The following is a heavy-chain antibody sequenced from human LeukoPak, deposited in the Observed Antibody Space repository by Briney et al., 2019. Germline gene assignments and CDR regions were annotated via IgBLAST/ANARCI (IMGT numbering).Heavy chain of an antibody. CDR3: ARDLSIGPHHYGEPFDY. Sequence: GASVKVSCKTSGYTFTNYGISWVRQAPGQGPEWMGWISGYNGNTNYVQKFQGRVTMTTDTSTSTAYMELRSLRSDDTAVYYCARDLSIGPHHYGEPFDYGGQGTLVTVSP. D-gene: IGHD4-17*01. J-gene: IGHJ4*02. CDR2: ISGYNGNT. CDR1: GYTFTNYG. V-gene: IGHV1-18*01.